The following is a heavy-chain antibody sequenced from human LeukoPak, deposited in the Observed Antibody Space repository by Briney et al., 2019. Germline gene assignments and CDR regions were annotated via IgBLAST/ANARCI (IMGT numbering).Heavy chain of an antibody. CDR2: IYYSGST. D-gene: IGHD6-13*01. CDR1: GGSISNKD. Sequence: SETLSLTCTVSGGSISNKDWSWIRRPPGKGLEWIGYIYYSGSTSYNPSLRSRVTISLDTSKNQFSLKLSSVTAADTAIYYCARGVVAAAGRTFDFWGQGTLVTVSS. CDR3: ARGVVAAAGRTFDF. V-gene: IGHV4-59*01. J-gene: IGHJ4*02.